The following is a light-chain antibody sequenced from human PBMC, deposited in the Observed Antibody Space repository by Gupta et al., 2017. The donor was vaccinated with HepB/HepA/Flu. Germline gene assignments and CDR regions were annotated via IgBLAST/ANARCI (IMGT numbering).Light chain of an antibody. CDR3: QVWDSGSDQAV. J-gene: IGLJ3*02. Sequence: NIGSRSVHWYRQRPGQAPVLVVNDDIERPSGIPERLSGFNSGDTATLTITGVEAGDEADYYCQVWDSGSDQAVFGGGTKLTV. CDR1: NIGSRS. CDR2: DDI. V-gene: IGLV3-21*02.